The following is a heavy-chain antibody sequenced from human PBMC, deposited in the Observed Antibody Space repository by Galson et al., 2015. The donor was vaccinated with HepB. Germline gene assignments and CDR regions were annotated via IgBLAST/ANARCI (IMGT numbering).Heavy chain of an antibody. Sequence: QSGAEVKKPGESLKISCKGSGYSFTNYWIAWVSQMPGKGLECMGIIYPADSDTRYSPSFQGQVTISADKSINTAYLQRGSLQASDTAMYFCARHKTIADAFDIWGQGTMVTVSS. CDR3: ARHKTIADAFDI. V-gene: IGHV5-51*01. CDR1: GYSFTNYW. D-gene: IGHD2/OR15-2a*01. J-gene: IGHJ3*02. CDR2: IYPADSDT.